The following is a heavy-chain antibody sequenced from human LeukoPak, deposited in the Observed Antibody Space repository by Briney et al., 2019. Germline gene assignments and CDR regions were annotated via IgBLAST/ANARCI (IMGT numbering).Heavy chain of an antibody. CDR2: IYSGGST. J-gene: IGHJ3*01. Sequence: PGGSLRLSCAASGFTVSSNYMSWVRQAPGKGLEWVSVIYSGGSTYYADSVKGRFTISRDNSKNMLYLQMNSLRAEDTAVYYCATCGGSCYGSGAFDFWGQGTLVTVSS. CDR3: ATCGGSCYGSGAFDF. CDR1: GFTVSSNY. V-gene: IGHV3-53*01. D-gene: IGHD2-15*01.